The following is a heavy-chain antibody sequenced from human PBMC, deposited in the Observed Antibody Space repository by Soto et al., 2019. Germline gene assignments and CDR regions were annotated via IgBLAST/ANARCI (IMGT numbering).Heavy chain of an antibody. J-gene: IGHJ6*02. V-gene: IGHV2-70*01. CDR2: IDWDDDK. Sequence: GSGPTLVNPTQTLTLTCTFSGFSLSTSGMCVSWIRQPPGKALEWLALIDWDDDKYYSTSLKTRLTISKDTSKNQVVLTMTNMDPVDTATYYCARIPTRQWLANREGYYYYGMDVWGQGTTVTVSS. CDR3: ARIPTRQWLANREGYYYYGMDV. D-gene: IGHD6-19*01. CDR1: GFSLSTSGMC.